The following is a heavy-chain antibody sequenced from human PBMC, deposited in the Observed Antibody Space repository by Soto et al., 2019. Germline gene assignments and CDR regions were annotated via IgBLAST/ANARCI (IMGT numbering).Heavy chain of an antibody. Sequence: GASVKVSCKASGGTFSSYAISWVRQAPGQGLEWMGGIIPIFGTANYAQKFQGRVTITADESTSTAYMELSSLRSEDTAVYYCASYGSGTYYYYGMDVWGQGTTVTVSS. J-gene: IGHJ6*02. V-gene: IGHV1-69*13. CDR2: IIPIFGTA. CDR3: ASYGSGTYYYYGMDV. CDR1: GGTFSSYA. D-gene: IGHD3-10*01.